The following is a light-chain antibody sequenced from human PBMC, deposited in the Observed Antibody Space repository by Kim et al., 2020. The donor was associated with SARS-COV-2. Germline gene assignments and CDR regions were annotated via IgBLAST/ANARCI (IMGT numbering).Light chain of an antibody. CDR3: QQRGNWPPALT. CDR2: DAA. Sequence: PGESDTLSCRASHNVNINLAWYQQTPGQAPKLLIYDAAIRAAGIPDRFSASGSGTDFTLTIGSLAPEDFAVYYCQQRGNWPPALTFGGGTKVDIK. CDR1: HNVNIN. J-gene: IGKJ4*01. V-gene: IGKV3-11*01.